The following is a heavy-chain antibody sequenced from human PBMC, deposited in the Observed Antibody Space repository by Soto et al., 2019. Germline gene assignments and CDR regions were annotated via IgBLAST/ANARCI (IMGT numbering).Heavy chain of an antibody. V-gene: IGHV4-59*01. CDR3: ARCFSGNYPSPPDEQYYCDH. CDR1: GDSIRSYD. J-gene: IGHJ4*02. D-gene: IGHD1-26*01. Sequence: SETRPLTCTVPGDSIRSYDWCWIRQPPGTVLEWIGYIYYSGYTSYNPSLKSRVTLSVDTSKNQFSLKLNSVTAADAAVYYCARCFSGNYPSPPDEQYYCDHWGQRTLVTV. CDR2: IYYSGYT.